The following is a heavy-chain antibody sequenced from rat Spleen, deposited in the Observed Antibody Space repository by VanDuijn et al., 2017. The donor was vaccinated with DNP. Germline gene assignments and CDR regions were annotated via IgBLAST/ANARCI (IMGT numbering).Heavy chain of an antibody. J-gene: IGHJ2*01. D-gene: IGHD1-7*01. CDR1: GYSITSNY. Sequence: EVQLQESGSGLVKPSQPLPLTCSVTGYSITSNYWSWIRKFPGNKMEYIGHISYSGSTNYNPSLKSRISITRDTSKNLFFLHLNSVTTEDTATYYCARWTRYFDYWGQGVMVTVSS. CDR2: ISYSGST. CDR3: ARWTRYFDY. V-gene: IGHV3-1*01.